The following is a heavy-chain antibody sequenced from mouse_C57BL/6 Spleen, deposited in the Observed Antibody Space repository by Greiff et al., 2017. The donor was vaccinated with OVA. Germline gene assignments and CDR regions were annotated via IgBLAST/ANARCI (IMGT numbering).Heavy chain of an antibody. CDR1: GFTFSSYG. J-gene: IGHJ2*01. CDR2: ISSGGSYT. D-gene: IGHD1-1*01. CDR3: ALTTVVAYDY. V-gene: IGHV5-6*01. Sequence: EVQLVESGGDLVKPGGSLKLSCAASGFTFSSYGMSWVRPTPDKRLEWVATISSGGSYTYYPDSVKGRFTISRDNAKNTLYLQMSSLKSEDTAMYYCALTTVVAYDYWGQGTTLTVSS.